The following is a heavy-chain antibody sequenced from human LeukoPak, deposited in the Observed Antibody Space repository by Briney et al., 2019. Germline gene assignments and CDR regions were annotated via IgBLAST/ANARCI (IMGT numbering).Heavy chain of an antibody. CDR3: AREGAAAGTLDYYYGMDV. D-gene: IGHD6-13*01. J-gene: IGHJ6*02. CDR1: GYTFTSYY. V-gene: IGHV1-46*01. CDR2: INPSGGST. Sequence: ASVKGSRKASGYTFTSYYIHWVRQAPGQGLEWMGIINPSGGSTSYAQKFQGRVTMTRDTSTSTVYMELSSLRSEDTAVYYCAREGAAAGTLDYYYGMDVWGQGTTVTVSS.